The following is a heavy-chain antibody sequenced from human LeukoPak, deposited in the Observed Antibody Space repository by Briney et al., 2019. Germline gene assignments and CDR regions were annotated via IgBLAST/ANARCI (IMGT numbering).Heavy chain of an antibody. CDR1: GFDFSNNG. CDR3: ARYLSQDGSGSYYPYFDY. CDR2: ISSSSDYI. V-gene: IGHV3-21*01. J-gene: IGHJ4*02. Sequence: GGSLRLSCGASGFDFSNNGMHWVRQAPGKGLEWVSFISSSSDYIYYADSVKGRFTISRDNAKNSLYLQMNSLRAEDTAVYYCARYLSQDGSGSYYPYFDYWGQGTLVTVSS. D-gene: IGHD3-10*01.